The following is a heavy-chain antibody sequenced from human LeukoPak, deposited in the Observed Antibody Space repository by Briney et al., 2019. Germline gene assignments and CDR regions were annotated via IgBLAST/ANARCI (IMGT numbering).Heavy chain of an antibody. CDR1: GFTFSDYY. J-gene: IGHJ4*02. D-gene: IGHD1-26*01. CDR3: ARALFSGSSERYFDY. CDR2: ISSSGSTI. Sequence: GGSLRLSCAASGFTFSDYYMSWIRQAPGKGLEWVSYISSSGSTIYYADSVKGRFTISRDNAKNSLYLQMNSLRAEDTAVYYCARALFSGSSERYFDYWGQGTLVTVSS. V-gene: IGHV3-11*01.